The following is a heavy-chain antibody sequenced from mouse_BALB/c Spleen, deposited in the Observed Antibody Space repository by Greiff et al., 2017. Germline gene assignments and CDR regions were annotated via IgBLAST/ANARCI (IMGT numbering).Heavy chain of an antibody. J-gene: IGHJ3*01. CDR2: ISSGGSYT. CDR3: ARDWEGLRREKFAY. CDR1: GFTFSSYA. D-gene: IGHD2-4*01. V-gene: IGHV5-9-4*01. Sequence: DVMLVESGGGLVKPGGSLKLSCAASGFTFSSYAMSWVRQSPEKRLEWVAEISSGGSYTYYPDTVTGRFTISRDNAKNTLYLEMSSLRSEDTAMYYCARDWEGLRREKFAYWGQGTLVTVSA.